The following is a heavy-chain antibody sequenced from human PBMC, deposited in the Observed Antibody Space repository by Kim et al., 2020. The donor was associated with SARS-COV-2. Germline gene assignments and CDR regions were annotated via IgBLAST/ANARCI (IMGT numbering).Heavy chain of an antibody. D-gene: IGHD2-21*02. J-gene: IGHJ6*02. CDR2: IKSKANGGTT. V-gene: IGHV3-15*01. CDR1: GFIFNNAW. CDR3: TSDLGDDCGGDCYSRV. Sequence: GGSLRLSCAASGFIFNNAWMNWVRQAPGKGLEWVGRIKSKANGGTTGYAAHVKGSFTISRDDSKNKLHLQMNRLKNEDTAVYYCTSDLGDDCGGDCYSRVWGQGTTVTVSS.